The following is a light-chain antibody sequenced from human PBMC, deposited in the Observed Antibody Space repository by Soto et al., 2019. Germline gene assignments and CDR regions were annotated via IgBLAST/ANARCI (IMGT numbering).Light chain of an antibody. Sequence: QSVLTLPPSASGTPGQRVTISCSGSSSNIGRNTVNWYQQLPGTAPKLLIFSNDQRPSGVPARFSGSKSGTSASLAISGLQSEDEADYYCAAWDDSLNGDNYVFGTGTKLTVL. CDR2: SND. CDR1: SSNIGRNT. V-gene: IGLV1-44*01. J-gene: IGLJ1*01. CDR3: AAWDDSLNGDNYV.